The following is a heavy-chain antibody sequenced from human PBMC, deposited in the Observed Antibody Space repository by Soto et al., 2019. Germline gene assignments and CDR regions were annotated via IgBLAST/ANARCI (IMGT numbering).Heavy chain of an antibody. D-gene: IGHD3-22*01. J-gene: IGHJ4*02. CDR3: AKDYWRYYDSSGYLDY. CDR2: ISYDGSNK. CDR1: GFTFSSYG. Sequence: VGSLRLSCAASGFTFSSYGMHWVRQAPGKGLEWVAVISYDGSNKYYADSVKGRFTISRDNSKNTLYLQMNSLRAEDTAVYYCAKDYWRYYDSSGYLDYWGQGTLVTVSS. V-gene: IGHV3-30*18.